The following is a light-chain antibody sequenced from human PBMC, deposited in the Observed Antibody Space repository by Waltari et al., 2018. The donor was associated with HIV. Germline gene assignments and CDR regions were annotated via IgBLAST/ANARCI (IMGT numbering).Light chain of an antibody. V-gene: IGLV1-47*01. CDR2: TKN. Sequence: QSVLTQPPSASGTPGQRVTIPCSGRSPHIGSNYVYWYQPPPGTAPKLLIYTKNQRPSGVPDRVSGSKSGTSASLAISGRRSEDEADYYCAAWNDRLSGYVFGTGTKVTV. CDR3: AAWNDRLSGYV. CDR1: SPHIGSNY. J-gene: IGLJ1*01.